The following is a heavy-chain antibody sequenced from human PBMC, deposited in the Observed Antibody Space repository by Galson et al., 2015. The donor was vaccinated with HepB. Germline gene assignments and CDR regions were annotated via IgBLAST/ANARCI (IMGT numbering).Heavy chain of an antibody. CDR1: GYALSELS. CDR3: VTETSNYGSGRDDY. CDR2: FDPEEGET. D-gene: IGHD3-10*01. V-gene: IGHV1-24*01. J-gene: IGHJ4*02. Sequence: SVKVSCKVSGYALSELSIHWVRQAPGKGLEWMGGFDPEEGETVYAQKFQGRVTMTEDTSTDTAYMELSSLRSEDTAVYYCVTETSNYGSGRDDYWGQGTLVTVSS.